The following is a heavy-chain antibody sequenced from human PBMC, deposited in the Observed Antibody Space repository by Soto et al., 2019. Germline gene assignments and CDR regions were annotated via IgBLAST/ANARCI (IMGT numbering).Heavy chain of an antibody. CDR2: MKEDGSEK. CDR3: AKGPAGGDTHRSADY. D-gene: IGHD3-16*01. Sequence: QPGGSLRLSCEASGFNFSRSWMSWVRQAPGKGLEWVANMKEDGSEKYYADSVKGRFTISRDNPKHTLYLQMSSLRAEDTAVYYCAKGPAGGDTHRSADYWGQGALVTVSS. V-gene: IGHV3-7*01. J-gene: IGHJ4*02. CDR1: GFNFSRSW.